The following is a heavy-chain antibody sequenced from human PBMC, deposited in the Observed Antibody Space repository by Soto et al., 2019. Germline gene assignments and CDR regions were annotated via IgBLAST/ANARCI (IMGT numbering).Heavy chain of an antibody. D-gene: IGHD6-19*01. CDR2: INPNSGGT. Sequence: GASVKVSCKESGYTFTGYYMHWVRQAPGQGLEWMGWINPNSGGTNYAQKFQGRVTMTRDTSISTAYMELSRLRSDDTAVYYCARERDYSSLFSGMDVWGQGTTVTVSS. CDR3: ARERDYSSLFSGMDV. V-gene: IGHV1-2*02. J-gene: IGHJ6*02. CDR1: GYTFTGYY.